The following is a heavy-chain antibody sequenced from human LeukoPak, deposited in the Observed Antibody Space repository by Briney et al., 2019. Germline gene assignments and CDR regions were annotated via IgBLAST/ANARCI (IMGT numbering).Heavy chain of an antibody. V-gene: IGHV1-69*13. CDR3: ARDDYAHDSSGWYFADFDY. CDR1: GGTFTSYA. CDR2: IIPIFGTA. J-gene: IGHJ4*02. D-gene: IGHD6-19*01. Sequence: GASVKVSCKASGGTFTSYAISWVRQAPGQGLEWMGGIIPIFGTANYAQKFQGRVTITADESTSTAYMELSSLRSEDTAVYYCARDDYAHDSSGWYFADFDYWGQGTLVTVSP.